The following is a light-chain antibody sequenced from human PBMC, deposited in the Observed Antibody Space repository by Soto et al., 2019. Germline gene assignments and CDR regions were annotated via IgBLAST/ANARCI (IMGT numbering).Light chain of an antibody. CDR2: TAS. CDR1: QSIIVY. J-gene: IGKJ4*01. CDR3: QQSYKTPT. Sequence: DIQMTQSPSSLSASVGDRVTISCRASQSIIVYLNSYQQRPGKAPKLLIYTASSLQSGVPSRFSGSGSGTDFTLTISSLQPEDFATYYCQQSYKTPTFGGGTKLEIK. V-gene: IGKV1-39*01.